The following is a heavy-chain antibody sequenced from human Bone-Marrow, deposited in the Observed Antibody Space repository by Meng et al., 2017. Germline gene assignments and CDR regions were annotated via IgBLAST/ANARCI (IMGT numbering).Heavy chain of an antibody. D-gene: IGHD1-26*01. CDR3: ARSIVGAEYYYYGMDV. CDR1: GGTFSSYA. V-gene: IGHV1-69*05. Sequence: SVKVSCKASGGTFSSYAISWVRQAPGQGLEWMGGIIPIFGTANYAQKFQGRVTITTDESTSTAYMELSSLRSEDTAVYYCARSIVGAEYYYYGMDVWGQGTTVTVSS. CDR2: IIPIFGTA. J-gene: IGHJ6*02.